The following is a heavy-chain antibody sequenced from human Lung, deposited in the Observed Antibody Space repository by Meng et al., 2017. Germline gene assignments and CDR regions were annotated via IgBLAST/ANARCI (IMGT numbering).Heavy chain of an antibody. CDR2: IYYSGST. V-gene: IGHV4-31*03. J-gene: IGHJ4*02. CDR3: ARETEYYDSSGYSVESYYFDY. CDR1: GGPISSGGYY. D-gene: IGHD3-22*01. Sequence: PGRVHPFQTPSPTCTVSGGPISSGGYYWSWIRQHPGKGLEWIGYIYYSGSTYYNPSLKSRVTISVDTSKNQFSLKLSSVTAADTAVYYCARETEYYDSSGYSVESYYFDYWGQGTLVTVSS.